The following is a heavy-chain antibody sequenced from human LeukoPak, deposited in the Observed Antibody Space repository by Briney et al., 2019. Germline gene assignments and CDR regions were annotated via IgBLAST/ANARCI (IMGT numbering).Heavy chain of an antibody. V-gene: IGHV1-18*01. D-gene: IGHD3-10*01. J-gene: IGHJ4*02. CDR2: ISTYNGNT. Sequence: ASVKVSCKASGYTFSSYGISWVRQAPGQGLEWMGWISTYNGNTNYAQKLQGRVTMSIDTSTSTAYMELRSLRSDDTAVYYCARDPMVRGISRPFDYWGQGTLVTVSS. CDR1: GYTFSSYG. CDR3: ARDPMVRGISRPFDY.